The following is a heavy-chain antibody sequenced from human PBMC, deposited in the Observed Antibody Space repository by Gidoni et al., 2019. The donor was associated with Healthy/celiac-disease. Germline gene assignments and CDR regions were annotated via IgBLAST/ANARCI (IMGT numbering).Heavy chain of an antibody. CDR1: GYSFTSYW. J-gene: IGHJ5*02. CDR3: ARDLFSTTGTTLT. CDR2: IYPGDSDT. V-gene: IGHV5-51*01. Sequence: EVQLVQSGAAVKKPGESLKSSCKGSGYSFTSYWFGWVRQMPGKGLEWMGIIYPGDSDTRYSPSFQGQITISADKSISTAYLQWSSLKASDTAMYYCARDLFSTTGTTLTWGQGTLVTVSS. D-gene: IGHD1-1*01.